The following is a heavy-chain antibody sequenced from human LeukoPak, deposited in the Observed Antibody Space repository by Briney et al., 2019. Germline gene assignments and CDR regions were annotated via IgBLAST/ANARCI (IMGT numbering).Heavy chain of an antibody. D-gene: IGHD3-22*01. J-gene: IGHJ4*02. V-gene: IGHV4-38-2*02. CDR1: GSGYSISGGYY. Sequence: PSETLPLTCTVSGSGYSISGGYYWGWIRQPPGKGLEWIGSIYHSGSTYYNPSLKSRVTISLDMSKNQFSLRLNSVTAADTAVYFCAGQFDSSGSYFYWGQGTLVTVSS. CDR2: IYHSGST. CDR3: AGQFDSSGSYFY.